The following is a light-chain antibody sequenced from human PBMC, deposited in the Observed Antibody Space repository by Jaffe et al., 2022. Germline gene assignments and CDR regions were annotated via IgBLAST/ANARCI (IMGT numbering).Light chain of an antibody. CDR3: GTWDSNSWV. V-gene: IGLV1-51*01. CDR1: SSNIGNNY. Sequence: QSVLTQPPSVSAAPGQKVTISCSGSSSNIGNNYVSWYQQLPGTAPKLLIYDSNKRPSGIPDRFSGSKSGTSATLGITGLQTGDEADYYCGTWDSNSWVFGGGTKLTVL. J-gene: IGLJ3*02. CDR2: DSN.